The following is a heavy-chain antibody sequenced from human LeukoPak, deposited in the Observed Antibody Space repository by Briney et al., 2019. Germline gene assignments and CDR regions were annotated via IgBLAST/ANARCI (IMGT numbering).Heavy chain of an antibody. Sequence: SETLSLTCTVSGGSISSSSYYWGWIRQPPGKGLEWIGSIYYSGSTYYNPSLKSRVTISVDTSKNQFSLKLSSVTAADTAVYYCASPPTYSSGWWTNWGQGTMVTVSS. V-gene: IGHV4-39*01. J-gene: IGHJ3*01. CDR2: IYYSGST. CDR1: GGSISSSSYY. D-gene: IGHD6-19*01. CDR3: ASPPTYSSGWWTN.